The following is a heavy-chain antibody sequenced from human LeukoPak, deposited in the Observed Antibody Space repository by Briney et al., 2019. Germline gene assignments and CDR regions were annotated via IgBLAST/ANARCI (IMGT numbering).Heavy chain of an antibody. V-gene: IGHV4-61*02. Sequence: SETLSLTCTVSGGSISGGGHYWSWIRQPAGKGLEWIGRIYTSGSTNYNPSLKSRVTMSVDTSKNQFSLKLSSVTAADTAVYYCARDHCSGGSCYFPLDYWGQGTLVTVSS. CDR2: IYTSGST. D-gene: IGHD2-15*01. CDR3: ARDHCSGGSCYFPLDY. J-gene: IGHJ4*02. CDR1: GGSISGGGHY.